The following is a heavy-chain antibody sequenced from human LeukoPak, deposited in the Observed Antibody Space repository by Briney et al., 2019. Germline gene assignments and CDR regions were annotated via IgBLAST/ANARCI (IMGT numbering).Heavy chain of an antibody. CDR1: GYIFTNYW. V-gene: IGHV5-51*01. J-gene: IGHJ4*02. D-gene: IGHD5-12*01. CDR3: ARHGSPLVATANWLDC. CDR2: IYPADSDT. Sequence: GESLKISCQVSGYIFTNYWIGWVRQMPGKGLESMGIIYPADSDTTYSPSFQGHVTISADKSISTAYLQWNSLKASDTAMYYCARHGSPLVATANWLDCGGQGTLVTVSS.